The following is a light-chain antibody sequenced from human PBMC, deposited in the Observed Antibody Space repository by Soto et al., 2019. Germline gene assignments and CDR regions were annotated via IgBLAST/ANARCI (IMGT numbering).Light chain of an antibody. CDR3: TSYSSSSTFYG. Sequence: QSALAQPASVSGSPGQSITISCTGTSSDIGGYYYVSWYQHRPGKAPKLMIYQVTNRPSGVSNRFSGSKSGNTASLTISGLQADDEADYYCTSYSSSSTFYGFGTGTKVTVL. CDR1: SSDIGGYYY. J-gene: IGLJ1*01. V-gene: IGLV2-14*01. CDR2: QVT.